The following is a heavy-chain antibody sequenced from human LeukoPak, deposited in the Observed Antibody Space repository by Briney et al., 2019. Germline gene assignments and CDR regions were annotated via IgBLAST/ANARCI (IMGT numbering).Heavy chain of an antibody. J-gene: IGHJ5*02. Sequence: SEALSLTCTVSGGSISYYYWTWIRQSPGKGLEWIGQIYYTGSTYYNPSLKRRVTISVDTSRNQFSLNLTSVTAADTAVYYCARGGTYNDILSFDPWGQGTLVTVSS. CDR1: GGSISYYY. CDR3: ARGGTYNDILSFDP. CDR2: IYYTGST. D-gene: IGHD3-9*01. V-gene: IGHV4-59*01.